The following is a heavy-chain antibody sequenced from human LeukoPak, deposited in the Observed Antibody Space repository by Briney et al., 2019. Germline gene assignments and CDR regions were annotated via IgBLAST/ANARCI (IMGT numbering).Heavy chain of an antibody. V-gene: IGHV1-18*01. CDR2: INFYNGNI. D-gene: IGHD3-9*01. J-gene: IGHJ4*02. CDR3: ARVGDILTGYPYYFDY. CDR1: GYTFTSYG. Sequence: ASVKVSCKASGYTFTSYGISWVRQAPGQGLEWMGWINFYNGNIDYAQKLQGRVTMITDTSTSTAYMELRSLRSDDTAVYHCARVGDILTGYPYYFDYWGQGTLVTVSS.